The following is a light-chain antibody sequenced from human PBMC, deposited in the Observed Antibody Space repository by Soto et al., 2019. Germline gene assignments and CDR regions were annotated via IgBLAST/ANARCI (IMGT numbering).Light chain of an antibody. J-gene: IGLJ1*01. V-gene: IGLV2-23*01. Sequence: QSVLAQPASVSGSPGQSITISRTGTSSDVGAYNAVSWYQQRPGKAPQVIIYKGTKRPSGVSNRFSGSVSGNAASLTVSGLQAEDEAEYFCCSSAPESTYVFGTGTKVTVL. CDR1: SSDVGAYNA. CDR2: KGT. CDR3: CSSAPESTYV.